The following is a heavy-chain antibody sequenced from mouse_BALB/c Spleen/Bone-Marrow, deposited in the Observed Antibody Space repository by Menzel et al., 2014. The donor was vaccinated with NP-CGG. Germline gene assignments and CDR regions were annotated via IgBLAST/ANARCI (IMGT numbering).Heavy chain of an antibody. V-gene: IGHV5-12*02. D-gene: IGHD2-3*01. CDR1: GFTLSDYY. CDR3: ARHDGYRTWFAY. J-gene: IGHJ3*01. Sequence: EVKLVESGGGLVQPGGSLKLSCATSGFTLSDYYMYWVRQTPEKRLEWVAYISNGGGSTYYPDTVKGRFTISRDDAKNTLYLQMSRLKSEDTAMYYCARHDGYRTWFAYWGQGTLVTVSA. CDR2: ISNGGGST.